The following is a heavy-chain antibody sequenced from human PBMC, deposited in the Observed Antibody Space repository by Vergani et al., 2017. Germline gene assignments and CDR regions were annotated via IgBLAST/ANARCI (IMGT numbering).Heavy chain of an antibody. D-gene: IGHD3-22*01. CDR2: ISSSSSYI. CDR3: ARDLLYCDSNPGNAFDI. CDR1: GFTFSSFS. Sequence: EVQLVESGGGLVKPGGSLRLSCAASGFTFSSFSMNWVRQAPGKGLECVSSISSSSSYIYYADSVKGRFTISRDNAKNSLYLQMNSLRAEDTAVYYCARDLLYCDSNPGNAFDIWGQGTMVTVSS. J-gene: IGHJ3*02. V-gene: IGHV3-21*01.